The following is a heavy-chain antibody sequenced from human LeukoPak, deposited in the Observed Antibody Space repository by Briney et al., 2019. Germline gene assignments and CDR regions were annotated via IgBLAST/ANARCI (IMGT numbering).Heavy chain of an antibody. J-gene: IGHJ4*02. CDR1: GFTFSSYA. CDR2: ISGSGGST. Sequence: GGSLRLSCAASGFTFSSYAMSWVRQAPGKGLEWVSAISGSGGSTYYADSVKGRFTISRDNSKNTLYLQMNSLRAADTAVYYCAKDQYYYDSSGYYLYWGQGTLVTVSS. V-gene: IGHV3-23*01. CDR3: AKDQYYYDSSGYYLY. D-gene: IGHD3-22*01.